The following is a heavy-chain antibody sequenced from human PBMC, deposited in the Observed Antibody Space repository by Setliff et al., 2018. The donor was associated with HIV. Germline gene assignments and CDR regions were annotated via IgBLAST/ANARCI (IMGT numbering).Heavy chain of an antibody. J-gene: IGHJ4*02. Sequence: SETLSLTCTVSSGSISSYYWSWIRQPPGKGLEWIGYIYYPGSTNYNPSLRSRVTISLDTSKNQFSLNLSSVTAADTAVYYCARLPYYDVFSGYYAPYFDYWGQGTLVTVSS. V-gene: IGHV4-59*01. CDR3: ARLPYYDVFSGYYAPYFDY. D-gene: IGHD3-3*01. CDR2: IYYPGST. CDR1: SGSISSYY.